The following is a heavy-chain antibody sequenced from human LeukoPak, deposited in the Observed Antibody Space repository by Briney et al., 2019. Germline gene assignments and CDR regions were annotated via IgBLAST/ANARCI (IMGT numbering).Heavy chain of an antibody. D-gene: IGHD3-10*01. CDR3: ASQDYYGSGSYYGGPPAFDY. V-gene: IGHV4-30-4*08. J-gene: IGHJ4*02. CDR1: GGSTSSGGYY. CDR2: IYYSGST. Sequence: SETLSLTCTVSGGSTSSGGYYWSWIRQHPGKGLEWIGYIYYSGSTYYNPSLKSRVTISVDTSKNQFSLKLSSVTAADTAVYYCASQDYYGSGSYYGGPPAFDYWGQGTLVTVSS.